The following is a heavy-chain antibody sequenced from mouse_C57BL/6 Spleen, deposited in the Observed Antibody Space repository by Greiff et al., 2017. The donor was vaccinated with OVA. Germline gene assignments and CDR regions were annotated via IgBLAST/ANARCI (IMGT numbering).Heavy chain of an antibody. V-gene: IGHV5-17*01. CDR3: ARDYYGNYGWYFDV. J-gene: IGHJ1*03. CDR2: ISSGSSTI. Sequence: EVKLVESGGGLVKPGGSLKLSCAASGFTFSDYGMHWVRQAPEKGLEWVAYISSGSSTIYYADTVQGRFTISRDNAKNTLFLQMTSLGSEDTAMYYCARDYYGNYGWYFDVWGTGTTVTVSS. CDR1: GFTFSDYG. D-gene: IGHD2-1*01.